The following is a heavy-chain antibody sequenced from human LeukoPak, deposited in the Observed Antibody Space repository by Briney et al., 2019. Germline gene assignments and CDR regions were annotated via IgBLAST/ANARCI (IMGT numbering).Heavy chain of an antibody. D-gene: IGHD5-18*01. CDR3: ARDIHDRILDY. CDR2: ISSSSSTI. CDR1: GFTFSSYS. V-gene: IGHV3-48*01. J-gene: IGHJ4*02. Sequence: PGGPLRLSCAASGFTFSSYSMNWVRQAPGKGLEWVSYISSSSSTIYYADSVKGRFTVSRDNAKNSLYLQMNSLRAEDTAVYYCARDIHDRILDYWGQGTLVTVSS.